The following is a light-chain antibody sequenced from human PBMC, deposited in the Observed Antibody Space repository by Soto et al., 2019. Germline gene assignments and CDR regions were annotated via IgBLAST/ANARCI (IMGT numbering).Light chain of an antibody. J-gene: IGLJ3*02. Sequence: QSALTQPASVSGSPGQSITISCTGTSRDVGSYNLVSWYQQHPGKAPKLIIYEVTKRPSGLSNRFSGSKSGNTASLTISGLQPEDEADYYCCSYAGSSSSLFGGGTQLTVL. CDR3: CSYAGSSSSL. CDR2: EVT. CDR1: SRDVGSYNL. V-gene: IGLV2-23*02.